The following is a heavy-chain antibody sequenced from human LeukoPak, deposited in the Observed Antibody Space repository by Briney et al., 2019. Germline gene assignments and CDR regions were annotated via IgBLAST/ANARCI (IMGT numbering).Heavy chain of an antibody. J-gene: IGHJ6*02. CDR1: GFTFSSYA. V-gene: IGHV3-30-3*01. Sequence: SGGSLRLSCAASGFTFSSYAMHWVRQAPGKGLEWVAVISYDGSNKYYADSVKGRFTISRDNSKNTLYLQMNSLRAEDTAVYYCARDLGYCSSTSCFYGMDVWGQGTTVTVS. D-gene: IGHD2-2*01. CDR3: ARDLGYCSSTSCFYGMDV. CDR2: ISYDGSNK.